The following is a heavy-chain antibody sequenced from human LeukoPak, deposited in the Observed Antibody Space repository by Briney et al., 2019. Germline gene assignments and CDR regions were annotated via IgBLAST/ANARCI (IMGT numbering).Heavy chain of an antibody. V-gene: IGHV3-7*01. Sequence: GGSLRLSCGASGFTFSSYWMSWVRQAPGKGLEWVANIKQDGSEKYYVDSVKGRFTISRDNAKNSLYLQMNSLRAEDTAAYYCARLAVLGYCSGGSCYHDAFDIWGQGTMVTVSS. CDR1: GFTFSSYW. CDR3: ARLAVLGYCSGGSCYHDAFDI. J-gene: IGHJ3*02. D-gene: IGHD2-15*01. CDR2: IKQDGSEK.